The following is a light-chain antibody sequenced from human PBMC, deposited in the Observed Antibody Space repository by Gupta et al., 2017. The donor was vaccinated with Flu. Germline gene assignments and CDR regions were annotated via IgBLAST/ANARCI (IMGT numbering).Light chain of an antibody. Sequence: QSALPQPASGSGSPGPSITISCTGTSSDVGGYNYVSWYQQHPGKAPKLMIYEVSNRPSGVSNRFSGSKSSNTASLTISGLQAEDEADYYCSSYTSSSTLVFGGGTKLTVL. CDR1: SSDVGGYNY. CDR2: EVS. V-gene: IGLV2-14*01. J-gene: IGLJ2*01. CDR3: SSYTSSSTLV.